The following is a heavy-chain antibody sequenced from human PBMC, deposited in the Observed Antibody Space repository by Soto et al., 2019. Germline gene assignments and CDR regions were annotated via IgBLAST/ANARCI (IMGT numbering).Heavy chain of an antibody. CDR1: DGSISSGNW. CDR3: ARDALVTGRMHWYFDL. V-gene: IGHV4-4*02. J-gene: IGHJ2*01. Sequence: QVQLQESGPGLVKPSGTLSLTCVVSDGSISSGNWWTWVRQPPGKGMEWIGEIYESGSTNFNPSLQSRVIMSIDTSKDHFAVKLNALSAADTAVYYCARDALVTGRMHWYFDLWGRGTRVTVSS. D-gene: IGHD1-20*01. CDR2: IYESGST.